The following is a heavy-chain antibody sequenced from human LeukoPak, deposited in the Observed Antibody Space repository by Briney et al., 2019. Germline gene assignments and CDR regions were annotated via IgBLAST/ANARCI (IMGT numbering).Heavy chain of an antibody. Sequence: GASVKVSCKASGYTFTSYGISWVRQAPGQGLEWMGWISAHNGNTNYAQKLQGRVTMTTDTSTSTAYMELRSLRSDDTAVYYCARDSASPLKSSTSCCADYWGQGTLVTVSS. V-gene: IGHV1-18*01. CDR3: ARDSASPLKSSTSCCADY. CDR2: ISAHNGNT. CDR1: GYTFTSYG. J-gene: IGHJ4*02. D-gene: IGHD2-2*01.